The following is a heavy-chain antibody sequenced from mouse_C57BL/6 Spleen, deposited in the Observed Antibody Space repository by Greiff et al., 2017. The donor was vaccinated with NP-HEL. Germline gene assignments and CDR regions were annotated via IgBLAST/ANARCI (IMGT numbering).Heavy chain of an antibody. CDR2: IDPSDSYT. Sequence: QVQLKQPGAELVKPGASVKLSCKASGYTFTSYWMQWVKQRPGQGLEWIGEIDPSDSYTNYNQKFKGKATLTVDTSSSTAYMQLSSLTSEDSAVYYCARRGSTPDYWGQGTTLTVSS. J-gene: IGHJ2*01. CDR1: GYTFTSYW. CDR3: ARRGSTPDY. V-gene: IGHV1-50*01. D-gene: IGHD1-1*01.